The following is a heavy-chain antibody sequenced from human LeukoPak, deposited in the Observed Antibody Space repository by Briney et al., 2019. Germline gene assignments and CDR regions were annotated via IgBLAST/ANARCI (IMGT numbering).Heavy chain of an antibody. V-gene: IGHV3-15*01. CDR2: IKSKTDGGTT. CDR3: ATDKTPFGY. CDR1: GFTFSNAW. Sequence: GGSLRLSCAASGFTFSNAWVSWVRQAPGKGLEWVGRIKSKTDGGTTDYAAPVEGRFTISRDDSNNTLYLQMNSLKTEDTAVYYCATDKTPFGYWGQGNLVTVSS. J-gene: IGHJ4*02.